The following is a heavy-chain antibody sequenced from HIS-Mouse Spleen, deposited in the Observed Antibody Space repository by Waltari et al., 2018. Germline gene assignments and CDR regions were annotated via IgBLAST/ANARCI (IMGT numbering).Heavy chain of an antibody. D-gene: IGHD4-17*01. CDR2: IYYSGRT. Sequence: QLQLQESGPGLVKPSETLSLTCTVSGGSISSSSYYWGWIRQPPGKGLEWIGSIYYSGRTSYIPALKSRVTISVDTSKNQFSLKLSSVTAADTAVYYCARDYGDNWFDPWGQGTLVTVSS. V-gene: IGHV4-39*07. CDR1: GGSISSSSYY. J-gene: IGHJ5*02. CDR3: ARDYGDNWFDP.